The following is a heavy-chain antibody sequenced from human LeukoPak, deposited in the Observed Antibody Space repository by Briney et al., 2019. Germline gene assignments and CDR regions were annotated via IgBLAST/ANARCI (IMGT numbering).Heavy chain of an antibody. CDR1: GYIFTGYY. V-gene: IGHV1-2*02. J-gene: IGHJ4*02. CDR2: INPNSGGT. D-gene: IGHD1-14*01. Sequence: ASVKVSCKASGYIFTGYYMHWVRQAPGQGLEWMGWINPNSGGTNSAQKFQGRVTMTRDTSISTAYMELSRLTSDDTAVYYCARSHPGTFGYWGQGTLVTVSS. CDR3: ARSHPGTFGY.